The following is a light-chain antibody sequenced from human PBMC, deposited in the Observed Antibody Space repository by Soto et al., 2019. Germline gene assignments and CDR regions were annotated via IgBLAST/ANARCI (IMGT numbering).Light chain of an antibody. CDR3: RQYKTYSLT. V-gene: IGKV1-5*01. CDR2: DAS. CDR1: QDVSSW. Sequence: DIQMTQSPSTLSASVGDRVTITCRANQDVSSWLAWYQQKPGKAPKLLIYDASSLESGVPPRFSGSGSGTEFTLTISSLQPDDSATYHCRQYKTYSLTFGGGTKVDIK. J-gene: IGKJ4*01.